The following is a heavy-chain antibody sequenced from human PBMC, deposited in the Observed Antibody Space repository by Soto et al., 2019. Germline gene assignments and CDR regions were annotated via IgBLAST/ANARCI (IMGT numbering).Heavy chain of an antibody. V-gene: IGHV3-30*18. D-gene: IGHD6-6*01. CDR1: GFTFSSYG. CDR3: AKDGTSIAARNDYYYYGMDV. CDR2: ISYDGSNK. Sequence: GGSLRLSCAASGFTFSSYGMHWVRQAPGKGLEWVAVISYDGSNKYYADPVKGRFTISRDNSKNTLYLQMNSLRAEDTAVYYCAKDGTSIAARNDYYYYGMDVWGQGTTVTVSS. J-gene: IGHJ6*02.